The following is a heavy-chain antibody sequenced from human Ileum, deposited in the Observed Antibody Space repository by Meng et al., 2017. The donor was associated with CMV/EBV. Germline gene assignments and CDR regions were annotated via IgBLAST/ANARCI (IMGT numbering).Heavy chain of an antibody. CDR1: FNGYY. D-gene: IGHD2-2*01. CDR3: ARRGCSSTSCYGDNWFDP. V-gene: IGHV1-2*02. Sequence: FNGYYMHWGRQAPGQGLEWMGWINPNSGGTNYAQKFQGRVTMTRDTSISTAYMELSRLRSDDTAVYYCARRGCSSTSCYGDNWFDPWGQGTLVTVSS. CDR2: INPNSGGT. J-gene: IGHJ5*02.